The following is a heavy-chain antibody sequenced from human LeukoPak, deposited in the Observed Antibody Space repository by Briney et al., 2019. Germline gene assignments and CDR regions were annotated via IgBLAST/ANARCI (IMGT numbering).Heavy chain of an antibody. J-gene: IGHJ6*02. CDR2: ISSSSSYI. CDR3: ARDLCRIAADGTGEYLYGMDV. CDR1: AFIFSSYS. D-gene: IGHD6-13*01. Sequence: GGSLRLSCAASAFIFSSYSVNWVRQAPGKGLEWVSSISSSSSYIYYADSVKGRFTIYRDNAKNSLYLQMNSLRAEDSAVNYYARDLCRIAADGTGEYLYGMDVWGQGTTVTVSS. V-gene: IGHV3-21*01.